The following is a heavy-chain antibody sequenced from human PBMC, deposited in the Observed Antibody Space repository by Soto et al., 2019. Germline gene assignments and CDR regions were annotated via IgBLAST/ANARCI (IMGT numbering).Heavy chain of an antibody. V-gene: IGHV4-31*11. D-gene: IGHD3-22*01. Sequence: PSETLSLTCAVSGGSIISASYSWNWIRQSPGRGLEWIGHIYSSGSTYYNPSRKSRVSISVDTSNNQFSLKLTSVTAADTAVCFCARDRAYYESSGLYFDYWGQGTLVTVSS. CDR1: GGSIISASYS. J-gene: IGHJ4*02. CDR3: ARDRAYYESSGLYFDY. CDR2: IYSSGST.